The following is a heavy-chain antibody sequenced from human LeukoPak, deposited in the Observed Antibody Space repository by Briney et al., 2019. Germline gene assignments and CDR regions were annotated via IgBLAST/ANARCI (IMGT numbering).Heavy chain of an antibody. CDR1: GGSISSYY. J-gene: IGHJ4*02. V-gene: IGHV4-59*01. Sequence: PSETLSLTCTVSGGSISSYYWSWIRQPPGKGLEWIGYIYYSGSTNYNPSLKSRVTISVDTSKNQFSLKLSSVTAADTAVYYCASSTLNKVGALDYWGQGTLVTVSS. CDR2: IYYSGST. CDR3: ASSTLNKVGALDY. D-gene: IGHD1-26*01.